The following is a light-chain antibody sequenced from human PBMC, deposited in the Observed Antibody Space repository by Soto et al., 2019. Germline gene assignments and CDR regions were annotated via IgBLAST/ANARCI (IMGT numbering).Light chain of an antibody. CDR1: SSNIGAGYN. V-gene: IGLV1-40*01. CDR2: GDS. Sequence: QSVLTQPPSVSGAPGQRVTTSCTGSSSNIGAGYNVHWYQQVPGTAPKLLIYGDSNRPSGVPDRFSGSKSGTSASLAITGLQAEDEADYYCQSYDSSLSGWLVGGGTKLTVL. J-gene: IGLJ2*01. CDR3: QSYDSSLSGWL.